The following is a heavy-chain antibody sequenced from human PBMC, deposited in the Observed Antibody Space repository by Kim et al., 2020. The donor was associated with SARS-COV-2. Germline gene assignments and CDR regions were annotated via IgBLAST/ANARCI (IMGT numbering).Heavy chain of an antibody. CDR2: IYYSGST. Sequence: SETLSLTCTVSGGSINSSSYYWGWIRQPPGKGLEWIGSIYYSGSTYYNPSLKSRVTISVDTSKNQFSLKLSSVTAADTAVYYCASCGRKTHYYDSSGYYFFYWGQGTLVTVSS. CDR1: GGSINSSSYY. V-gene: IGHV4-39*01. D-gene: IGHD3-22*01. CDR3: ASCGRKTHYYDSSGYYFFY. J-gene: IGHJ4*02.